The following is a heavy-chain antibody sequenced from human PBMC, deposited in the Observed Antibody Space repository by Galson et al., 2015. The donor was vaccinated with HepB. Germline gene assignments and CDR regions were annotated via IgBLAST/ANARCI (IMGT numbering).Heavy chain of an antibody. V-gene: IGHV1-24*01. CDR1: GYTLTELS. J-gene: IGHJ5*02. CDR2: FDPEDGET. Sequence: SVKVSCKVSGYTLTELSMHWVRQAPGKGLEWMGGFDPEDGETIYAQKFQGRVTMTEDASTDTAYMELSSLRSEDTAVYYCATLGNWEYSSSSLGSWFDPWGHGTLVTVSS. D-gene: IGHD6-6*01. CDR3: ATLGNWEYSSSSLGSWFDP.